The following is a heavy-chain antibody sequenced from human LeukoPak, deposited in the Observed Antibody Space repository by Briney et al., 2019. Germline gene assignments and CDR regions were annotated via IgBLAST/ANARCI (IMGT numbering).Heavy chain of an antibody. CDR3: AKRDGYNSNPLKD. V-gene: IGHV3-23*01. D-gene: IGHD5-24*01. CDR1: GFTFSSYA. CDR2: ITGSGGNT. Sequence: GGSLRLSCAASGFTFSSYAMSWVRQAPGKGLEWVSAITGSGGNTFYADSVKGRFTLFRDNSKNTLYLQMNSLRAEDTALYYCAKRDGYNSNPLKDWGQGTLVTVSS. J-gene: IGHJ4*02.